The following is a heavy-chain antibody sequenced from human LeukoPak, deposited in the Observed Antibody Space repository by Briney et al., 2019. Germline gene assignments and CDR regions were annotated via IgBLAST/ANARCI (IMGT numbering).Heavy chain of an antibody. D-gene: IGHD2-2*02. CDR2: IYYSGST. CDR1: GGSISSSSYY. CDR3: ARHIGCSSTSCYIWFGP. J-gene: IGHJ5*02. V-gene: IGHV4-39*01. Sequence: PSETLSLTCTVSGGSISSSSYYWGWIRQPPGKGLEWIGSIYYSGSTYYNPSLKSRVTISVDTSKNQFSLKLSSVTAADTAVYYCARHIGCSSTSCYIWFGPWGQGTLVTVSS.